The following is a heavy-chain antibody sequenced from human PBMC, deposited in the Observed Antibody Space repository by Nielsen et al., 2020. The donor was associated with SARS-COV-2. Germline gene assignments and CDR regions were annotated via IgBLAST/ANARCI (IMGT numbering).Heavy chain of an antibody. V-gene: IGHV3-23*01. CDR2: ISGSGGST. D-gene: IGHD3-22*01. CDR3: AKSPDYYYDSSGYYPPYWYFDL. CDR1: RFTFSSYA. J-gene: IGHJ2*01. Sequence: GGSLRLSCAASRFTFSSYAMSWVRQAPGKGLEWVSAISGSGGSTYYADSVKGRFTISRDNSKNTLYLQMNSLRAEDTAVYYCAKSPDYYYDSSGYYPPYWYFDLWGRGTLVTVSS.